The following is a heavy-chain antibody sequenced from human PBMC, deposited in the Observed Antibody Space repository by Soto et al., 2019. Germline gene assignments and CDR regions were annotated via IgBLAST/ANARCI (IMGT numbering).Heavy chain of an antibody. D-gene: IGHD3-9*01. J-gene: IGHJ5*02. CDR1: GYTFTSYY. V-gene: IGHV1-46*01. CDR3: ARDWRYDILTGAYNWFDP. Sequence: ASVKVSCKASGYTFTSYYMHWVRQAPGQGLEWMGIINPSGGSTNYAQKLQGRVTMTTDTSTSTGYMELRSLRSDDTAVYYCARDWRYDILTGAYNWFDPWGQGTLVTVSS. CDR2: INPSGGST.